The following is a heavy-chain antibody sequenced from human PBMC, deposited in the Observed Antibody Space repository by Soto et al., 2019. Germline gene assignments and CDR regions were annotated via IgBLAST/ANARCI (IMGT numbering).Heavy chain of an antibody. Sequence: QVQLVQSGAEVKKPGASVKVSCKASGYTFTSYGINWVRQAPGQGLEWLGWISAYDGYTNYAQILQGRVSMTTDTSTKTADMELRSLRSDDTAMYYCARGGFYDSSGARNYYYYGMNVWGQGTTVTVSS. D-gene: IGHD3-22*01. CDR1: GYTFTSYG. V-gene: IGHV1-18*01. J-gene: IGHJ6*02. CDR3: ARGGFYDSSGARNYYYYGMNV. CDR2: ISAYDGYT.